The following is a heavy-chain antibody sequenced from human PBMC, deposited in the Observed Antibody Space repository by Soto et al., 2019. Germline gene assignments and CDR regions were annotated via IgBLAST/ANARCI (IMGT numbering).Heavy chain of an antibody. CDR3: ARQGDMAATPADAFDI. D-gene: IGHD6-19*01. V-gene: IGHV5-51*01. Sequence: PGESLKISCKGSGYNFATYWIAWVRQMPGKGLEWMGIIYPGDSDARYSPSFAGQVTISVDKSITTAYLHWSSLEASDSAVYYCARQGDMAATPADAFDIWGQGTLVT. J-gene: IGHJ3*02. CDR1: GYNFATYW. CDR2: IYPGDSDA.